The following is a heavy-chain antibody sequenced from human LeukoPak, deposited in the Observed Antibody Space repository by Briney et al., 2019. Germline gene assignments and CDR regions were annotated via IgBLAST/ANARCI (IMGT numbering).Heavy chain of an antibody. Sequence: GGSLRLSCAASGFTFSSYWMSWVRQAPGKGLEWVANIKQDGSEKYYVDSVKGRFTISRDNAKNSLYLQMSSLRTEDTALYYCASGGFASDYWGQGTLVTVSS. CDR1: GFTFSSYW. CDR2: IKQDGSEK. V-gene: IGHV3-7*01. J-gene: IGHJ4*02. D-gene: IGHD2-15*01. CDR3: ASGGFASDY.